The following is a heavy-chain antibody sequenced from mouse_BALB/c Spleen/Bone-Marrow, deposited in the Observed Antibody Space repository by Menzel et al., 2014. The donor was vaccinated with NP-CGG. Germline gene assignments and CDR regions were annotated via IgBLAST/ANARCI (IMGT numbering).Heavy chain of an antibody. CDR1: GFNIKDTY. CDR2: IDPANGNT. V-gene: IGHV14-3*02. Sequence: LQQSGAELVKPGASVKLSCTASGFNIKDTYMHWVKQRPEQGLEWIGRIDPANGNTKYDPKFQGKATITADTSSNTAYLQLSSLTSEDTAVYYCARYNYGSSQFAYWGQGTLVTVSA. D-gene: IGHD1-1*01. CDR3: ARYNYGSSQFAY. J-gene: IGHJ3*01.